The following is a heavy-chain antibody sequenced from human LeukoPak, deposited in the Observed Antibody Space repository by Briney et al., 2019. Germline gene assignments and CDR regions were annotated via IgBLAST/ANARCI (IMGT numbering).Heavy chain of an antibody. CDR3: ARIRRYSGSPIDY. V-gene: IGHV3-48*01. Sequence: GGSLRLSCVASGFTFSSYSMNWVRQAPGKGLEWVSYISSSSSTIYYADSVKGRFTISRDNAKNSLYLQMNSLRAEDTAVYYCARIRRYSGSPIDYWGQGTLVTVSS. D-gene: IGHD1-26*01. CDR2: ISSSSSTI. CDR1: GFTFSSYS. J-gene: IGHJ4*02.